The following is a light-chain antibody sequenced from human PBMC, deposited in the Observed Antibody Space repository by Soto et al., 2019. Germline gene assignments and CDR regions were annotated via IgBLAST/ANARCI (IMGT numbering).Light chain of an antibody. Sequence: EVVLTQSPGTVSLSPGEGATLSCRASLSVSTTYLASYQQKPGQAPSLLIYGASSRATSIPDRFSGSGSARDFTFAISRLEPEDCAVYYWQRYGGSPPFTVDQGTKLEI. CDR1: LSVSTTY. CDR3: QRYGGSPPFT. V-gene: IGKV3-20*01. J-gene: IGKJ2*01. CDR2: GAS.